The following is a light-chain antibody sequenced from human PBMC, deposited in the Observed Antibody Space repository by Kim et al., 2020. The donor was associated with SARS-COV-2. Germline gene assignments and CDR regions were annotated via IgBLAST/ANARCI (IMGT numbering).Light chain of an antibody. CDR2: EDN. J-gene: IGLJ3*02. CDR3: QSYDSSFWV. CDR1: SGSIATND. Sequence: GKTVPISCTGSSGSIATNDVQWYQQRPGSAPTTVIYEDNQRPSGVPDRFSGSIDSSSNSASLTISGLKTEDEADYYCQSYDSSFWVFGGGTQLTVL. V-gene: IGLV6-57*02.